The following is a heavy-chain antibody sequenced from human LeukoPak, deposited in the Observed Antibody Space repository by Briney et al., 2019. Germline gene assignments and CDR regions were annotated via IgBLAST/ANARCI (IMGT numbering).Heavy chain of an antibody. CDR3: ARDRDRYYDSSPPPYFDY. CDR1: GFTFSSYS. CDR2: ISSSSSTI. V-gene: IGHV3-48*01. J-gene: IGHJ4*02. Sequence: GGSLRLSCAASGFTFSSYSMNWVRQAPGKGLEWVSYISSSSSTIYYADSVKGRFTISRDNAKNSLYLQMNSLRAEDTAVYYCARDRDRYYDSSPPPYFDYWGQGTLVTVSS. D-gene: IGHD3-22*01.